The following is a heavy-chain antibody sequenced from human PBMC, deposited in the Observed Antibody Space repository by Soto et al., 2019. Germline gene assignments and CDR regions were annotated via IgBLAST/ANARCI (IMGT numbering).Heavy chain of an antibody. V-gene: IGHV3-23*01. CDR3: AKLEHNSGGILDY. Sequence: LRLSCAVSGFTFSSYAMSWVRQAPGKGLEWVSTISGGGDMTWYADSVKGRFTISRDSSKTTLYLQMNSLRAEDTALYYCAKLEHNSGGILDYWGQGTLVTVSS. CDR1: GFTFSSYA. D-gene: IGHD3-10*01. CDR2: ISGGGDMT. J-gene: IGHJ4*02.